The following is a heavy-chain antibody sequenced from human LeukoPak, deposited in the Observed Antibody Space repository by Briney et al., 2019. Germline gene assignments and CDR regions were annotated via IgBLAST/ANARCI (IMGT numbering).Heavy chain of an antibody. CDR1: GGSISSYY. J-gene: IGHJ4*02. V-gene: IGHV4-59*08. Sequence: PSETMSLTCTVSGGSISSYYWSWIRQPPGKGLEWIGDIHDSGISNHNPSLQSRAAISLVTSKNQLSLKLSSVTAADTAVYYCARHVNDNSKYVVRYYFGDWGQGTLVTVSS. D-gene: IGHD4-11*01. CDR3: ARHVNDNSKYVVRYYFGD. CDR2: IHDSGIS.